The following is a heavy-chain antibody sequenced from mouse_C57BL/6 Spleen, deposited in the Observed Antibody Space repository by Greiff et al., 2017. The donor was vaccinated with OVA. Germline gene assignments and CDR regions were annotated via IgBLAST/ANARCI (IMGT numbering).Heavy chain of an antibody. J-gene: IGHJ1*03. CDR3: ARVEIYYYGSWYFDV. CDR2: INPSNGGT. D-gene: IGHD1-1*01. V-gene: IGHV1-53*01. Sequence: QVQLQQPGTELVKPGASVKLSCKASGYTFTSYWMHWVKQRPGQGLEWIGNINPSNGGTNYNEKFKSKATLTVDKSSSTAYMQLSSLTSEDSAVYYCARVEIYYYGSWYFDVWGTGTTVTVSS. CDR1: GYTFTSYW.